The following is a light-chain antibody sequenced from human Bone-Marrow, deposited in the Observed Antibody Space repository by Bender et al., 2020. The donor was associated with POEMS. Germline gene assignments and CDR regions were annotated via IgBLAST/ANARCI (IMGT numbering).Light chain of an antibody. V-gene: IGLV3-1*01. CDR3: QAWDTYSVI. CDR1: DLGDKY. Sequence: SYEVTQPPSVSVSPGQIARIICSGDDLGDKYVAWYQQKPGQSPVLVIYQDTKRPSGIPERFSGSNSGNTATLTISGTRAMDEADYYCQAWDTYSVIFGGGTKLTVL. CDR2: QDT. J-gene: IGLJ2*01.